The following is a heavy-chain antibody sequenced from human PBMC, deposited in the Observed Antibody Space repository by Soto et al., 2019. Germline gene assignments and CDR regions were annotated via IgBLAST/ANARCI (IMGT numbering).Heavy chain of an antibody. CDR2: IYHSGST. Sequence: SETLSLTCAVSGGSISSGGYSWSWIRQPPGKGLEWIGYIYHSGSTYYNPSLKSRVTISVDRSRNQFSLKLSSVTAADTAVYYCARESSSSWENWFDPWGQGTLVTVS. CDR3: ARESSSSWENWFDP. D-gene: IGHD6-13*01. V-gene: IGHV4-30-2*01. J-gene: IGHJ5*02. CDR1: GGSISSGGYS.